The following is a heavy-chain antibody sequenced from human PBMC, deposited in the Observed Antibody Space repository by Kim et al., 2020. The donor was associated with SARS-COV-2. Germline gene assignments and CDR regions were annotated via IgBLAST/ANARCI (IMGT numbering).Heavy chain of an antibody. CDR1: GFTFSSYG. Sequence: GGSLRLSCAASGFTFSSYGMHWVRQAPGKGLEWVAVISYDGSNKYYADSVKGRFTISRDNSKNTLYLQMNSLRAEDTAVYYCANPYCGGDCYSFDYWGQGTLVTVSS. CDR2: ISYDGSNK. V-gene: IGHV3-30*18. D-gene: IGHD2-21*02. J-gene: IGHJ4*02. CDR3: ANPYCGGDCYSFDY.